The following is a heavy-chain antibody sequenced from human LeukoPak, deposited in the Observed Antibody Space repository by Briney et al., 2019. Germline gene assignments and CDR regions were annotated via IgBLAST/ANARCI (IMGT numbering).Heavy chain of an antibody. D-gene: IGHD3-3*01. J-gene: IGHJ5*02. CDR1: GYSISSGYY. CDR3: ARDSSVLRFLEWLSPGWFDP. Sequence: SETLSLTCTVSGYSISSGYYWGWIRQPPGKGLEWIGSIYHSGSTYYNPSLKSRVTISVDTSKNQFSLKLSSVTAADTAVYYCARDSSVLRFLEWLSPGWFDPWGREPWSPSPQ. CDR2: IYHSGST. V-gene: IGHV4-38-2*02.